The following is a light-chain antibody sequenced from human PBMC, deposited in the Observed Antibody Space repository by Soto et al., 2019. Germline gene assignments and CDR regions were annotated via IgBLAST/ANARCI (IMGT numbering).Light chain of an antibody. V-gene: IGLV1-40*01. Sequence: QSVLTQPPSVSGAPGQRVTISCTGSSSNIGAGYDVHWYQQLPGTAPKLLIYGNSNRPSGVPHRFSGSKSGTSASLAITGLQAEDEADYYCQSYDSSLSGYWVFGGGTKLTVL. CDR3: QSYDSSLSGYWV. CDR2: GNS. J-gene: IGLJ3*02. CDR1: SSNIGAGYD.